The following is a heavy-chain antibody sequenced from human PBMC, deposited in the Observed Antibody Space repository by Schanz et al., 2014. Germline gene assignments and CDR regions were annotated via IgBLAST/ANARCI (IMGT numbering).Heavy chain of an antibody. CDR3: ARIIDGDYLY. CDR2: IIPPLRQT. J-gene: IGHJ4*02. Sequence: QVQLVQSGAEVKKPGSSVRVSCKASGGTFSRCAFGWVRQAPGQGFEWVGSIIPPLRQTRYAQKFEERVIITADTSTTTVYMDLASLTSDDTAVYFCARIIDGDYLYWGQGTLVTVSS. D-gene: IGHD4-17*01. V-gene: IGHV1-69*04. CDR1: GGTFSRCA.